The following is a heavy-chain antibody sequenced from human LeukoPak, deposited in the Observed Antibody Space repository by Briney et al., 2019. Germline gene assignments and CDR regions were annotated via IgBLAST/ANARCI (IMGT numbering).Heavy chain of an antibody. CDR1: GYTFTSYG. Sequence: GASVKVSCKASGYTFTSYGISWVRQAPGQGLEWMGGIIPIFGTANYAQKFQGRVTITADESTSTAYMELSSLRSEDTAVYYCARGHSGSYTYYFDYWGQGTLVTVSS. CDR3: ARGHSGSYTYYFDY. D-gene: IGHD1-26*01. CDR2: IIPIFGTA. J-gene: IGHJ4*02. V-gene: IGHV1-69*13.